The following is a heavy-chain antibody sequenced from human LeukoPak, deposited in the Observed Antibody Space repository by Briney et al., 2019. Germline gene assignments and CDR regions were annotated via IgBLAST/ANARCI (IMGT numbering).Heavy chain of an antibody. Sequence: SVKVSCKASGGTFSSYAISWVRQAPGQGLEWMGGIIPIFGTANYAQKFQGRVTITADKSTSTAYMELSSLRSEDTAVYYCARATPIPGGKQWLWIGYMDVWGKGTTVTVSS. D-gene: IGHD6-19*01. CDR1: GGTFSSYA. CDR3: ARATPIPGGKQWLWIGYMDV. V-gene: IGHV1-69*06. CDR2: IIPIFGTA. J-gene: IGHJ6*03.